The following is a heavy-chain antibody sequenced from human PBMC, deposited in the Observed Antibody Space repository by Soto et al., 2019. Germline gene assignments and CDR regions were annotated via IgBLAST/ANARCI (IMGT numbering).Heavy chain of an antibody. CDR3: AKNGHPPYYYYVMDV. D-gene: IGHD2-8*01. J-gene: IGHJ6*02. V-gene: IGHV1-18*01. Sequence: QGLLVQSGAEVKQPGASVKVSCKASGYSFTTYGISWVRQAPGQGLEWMGWISGYNGDTNNAQKFQDRVTMTIDRSTTTAYLELRSLTSDDTAVYYCAKNGHPPYYYYVMDVWGQGTTVTVSS. CDR2: ISGYNGDT. CDR1: GYSFTTYG.